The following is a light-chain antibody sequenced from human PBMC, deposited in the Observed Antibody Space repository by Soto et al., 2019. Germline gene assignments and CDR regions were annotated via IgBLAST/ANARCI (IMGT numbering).Light chain of an antibody. V-gene: IGLV2-23*01. Sequence: QSVLTQPASVSGSPGQSITISCTGTSSDVGSYNLVSWYLQYPGKAPKLMIYEGSKRPSGVSNRFSGSKSGNTASLPISGLQAEDEADFYCCSYAAGSTLVFGGGTKLTV. CDR3: CSYAAGSTLV. J-gene: IGLJ3*02. CDR2: EGS. CDR1: SSDVGSYNL.